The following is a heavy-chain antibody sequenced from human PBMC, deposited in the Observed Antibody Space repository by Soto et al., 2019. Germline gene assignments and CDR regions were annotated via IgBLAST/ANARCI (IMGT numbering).Heavy chain of an antibody. D-gene: IGHD3-10*01. CDR3: ARSRIVIIRGAKKDYYYYYMDV. J-gene: IGHJ6*03. V-gene: IGHV6-1*01. Sequence: SQTLSLICAISGDSVSSNSAAWNWIRQSPSRGLEWLGRTYYRSKWYNDYAVSVKSRITINPDTSKNQFSLQLNSVTPEDTAVYYCARSRIVIIRGAKKDYYYYYMDVWGKGTTVTVSS. CDR1: GDSVSSNSAA. CDR2: TYYRSKWYN.